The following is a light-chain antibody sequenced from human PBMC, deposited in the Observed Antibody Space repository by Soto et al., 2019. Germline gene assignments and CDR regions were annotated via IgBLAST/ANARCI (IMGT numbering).Light chain of an antibody. Sequence: QSVLTQPPSVSAAPGQTVTISCSGSSSNIGNNYVFWYQQLPGTAPKLLIYDNDKRPSGIPDRFSGSTSGTSATLGITGLQTGDEADYYCATWDRSLRVGVFGGGTKLTVL. J-gene: IGLJ2*01. CDR3: ATWDRSLRVGV. V-gene: IGLV1-51*01. CDR2: DND. CDR1: SSNIGNNY.